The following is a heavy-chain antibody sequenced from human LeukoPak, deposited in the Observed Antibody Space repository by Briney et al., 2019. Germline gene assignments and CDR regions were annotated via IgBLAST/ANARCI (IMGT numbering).Heavy chain of an antibody. V-gene: IGHV3-21*01. Sequence: PGGSLRLSCAASGFTFSSYSMNWVRQAPGKGLEWVSSISSRSSYIYYADSVKGRFTISRDNAKNSLYLQMNSLRAEDTAVYYCARDTKTTIFGVVITYYYYYYMDVWGKGTTVTVSS. CDR2: ISSRSSYI. CDR1: GFTFSSYS. D-gene: IGHD3-3*01. J-gene: IGHJ6*03. CDR3: ARDTKTTIFGVVITYYYYYYMDV.